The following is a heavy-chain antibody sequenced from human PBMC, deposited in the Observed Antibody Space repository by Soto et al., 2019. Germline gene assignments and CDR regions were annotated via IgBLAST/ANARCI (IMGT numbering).Heavy chain of an antibody. Sequence: GGSLRLSCAASGFAFHSHAIIWCGLAPGKGLEWISSITGNGLNSYYANSVKGRFTISRDNSKNTVYLQMNGLGAEDTAVYYCTKAFIAVAVPDYWGQGTLVTVSS. J-gene: IGHJ4*02. CDR1: GFAFHSHA. D-gene: IGHD6-19*01. CDR2: ITGNGLNS. V-gene: IGHV3-23*01. CDR3: TKAFIAVAVPDY.